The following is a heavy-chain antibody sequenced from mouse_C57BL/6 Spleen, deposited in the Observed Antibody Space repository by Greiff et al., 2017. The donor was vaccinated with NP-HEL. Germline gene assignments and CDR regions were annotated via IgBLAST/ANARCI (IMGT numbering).Heavy chain of an antibody. Sequence: QVQLQQSGAELVKPGASVKLSCKASGYTFTSYWMQWVKQRPGQGLEWIGEIDPSDSYTNYNQKFKGKATLTVDTSSSTAYMQLSSLTSEDSAVYYCASSYYYGKVYYAMDYWGQGTSVTVSS. CDR1: GYTFTSYW. V-gene: IGHV1-50*01. CDR3: ASSYYYGKVYYAMDY. CDR2: IDPSDSYT. D-gene: IGHD1-1*01. J-gene: IGHJ4*01.